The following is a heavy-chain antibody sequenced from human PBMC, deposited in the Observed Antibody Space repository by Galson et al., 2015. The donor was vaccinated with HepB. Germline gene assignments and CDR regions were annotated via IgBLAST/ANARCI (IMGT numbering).Heavy chain of an antibody. CDR1: GFTFSSYA. V-gene: IGHV3-30-3*01. CDR2: ISYDGSNK. D-gene: IGHD3-10*01. J-gene: IGHJ4*02. Sequence: SLRLSCAASGFTFSSYAMHWVRQAPGKGLEWVAVISYDGSNKYYADSVKGRFTISRDNSKNTLYLQMNSLRAEDTAVYYCARDRVRGGFPFDYWGQGTLVTVSS. CDR3: ARDRVRGGFPFDY.